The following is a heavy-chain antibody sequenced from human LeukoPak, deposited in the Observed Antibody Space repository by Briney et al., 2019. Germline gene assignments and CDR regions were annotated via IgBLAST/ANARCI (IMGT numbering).Heavy chain of an antibody. CDR3: ARGNYYDSSGYRSYYYYGMDV. J-gene: IGHJ6*02. CDR1: GGSFSGYY. CDR2: INHSGST. Sequence: SETLSLTCAVYGGSFSGYYWSWIRQPPGKGLEWIGEINHSGSTNYNPSLKSRVTMSVDTSKNQFSLKLSSVTAADTAVYYCARGNYYDSSGYRSYYYYGMDVWGQGTTVTVSS. V-gene: IGHV4-34*01. D-gene: IGHD3-22*01.